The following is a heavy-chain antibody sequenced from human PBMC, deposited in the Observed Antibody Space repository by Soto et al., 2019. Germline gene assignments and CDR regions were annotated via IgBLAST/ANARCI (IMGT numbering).Heavy chain of an antibody. Sequence: GGSLRLSCAVSGFTLSTFAMTWVRQAPGKGLECVSGIVGSGSQIRYADSVKGRFTISKDNSKDVLYLQMDSLRVDDKAVYFCAKDAVYKEGLWLMDQWGQGTQVTVSS. CDR2: IVGSGSQI. J-gene: IGHJ4*02. CDR3: AKDAVYKEGLWLMDQ. CDR1: GFTLSTFA. D-gene: IGHD2-21*01. V-gene: IGHV3-23*01.